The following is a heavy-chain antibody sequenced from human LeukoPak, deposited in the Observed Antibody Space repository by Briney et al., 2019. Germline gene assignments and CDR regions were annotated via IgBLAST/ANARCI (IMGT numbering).Heavy chain of an antibody. CDR3: ARGQPDYSKYVDWFDP. J-gene: IGHJ5*02. D-gene: IGHD4-11*01. CDR1: VYTFTGYY. CDR2: SNPNGGGT. V-gene: IGHV1-2*02. Sequence: ASVKVSFKASVYTFTGYYMHWVRHAPGQGLEWMGWSNPNGGGTNYAQKCQGTVTMTRDTSISTAYMELSRLRSGDTAVYYCARGQPDYSKYVDWFDPWGQGTLVTVSS.